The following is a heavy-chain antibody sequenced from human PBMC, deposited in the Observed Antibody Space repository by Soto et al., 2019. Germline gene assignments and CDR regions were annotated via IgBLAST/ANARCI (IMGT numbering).Heavy chain of an antibody. CDR1: GFTFSRYV. CDR2: MTGDGGNK. Sequence: GGSLRLSCAASGFTFSRYVMSWVRQAPGKGLEWVSTMTGDGGNKYYAESGKGRFTISRDNSKNTLYLQMNSLRAEDTAVYYCAKDYSPGILIINYYYMDVWGKGTTVTVSS. J-gene: IGHJ6*03. CDR3: AKDYSPGILIINYYYMDV. D-gene: IGHD3-10*01. V-gene: IGHV3-23*01.